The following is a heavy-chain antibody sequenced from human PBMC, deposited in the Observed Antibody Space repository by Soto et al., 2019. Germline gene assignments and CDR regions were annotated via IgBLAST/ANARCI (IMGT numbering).Heavy chain of an antibody. J-gene: IGHJ6*02. V-gene: IGHV1-3*01. D-gene: IGHD6-19*01. Sequence: ASVKVSFKASGYTFTSYAMHWVRQAPGQRLEWMGWINAGNGNTKYSQKFQGRVTITRDTSASTAYMELSSLRSEDTAVYYCARGGSGWYYYYGMDVWGQGTTVTVSS. CDR2: INAGNGNT. CDR3: ARGGSGWYYYYGMDV. CDR1: GYTFTSYA.